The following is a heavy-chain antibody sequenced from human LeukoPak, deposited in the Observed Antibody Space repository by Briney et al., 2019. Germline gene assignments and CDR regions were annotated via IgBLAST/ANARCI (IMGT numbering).Heavy chain of an antibody. CDR3: ARNFDSVTSALAY. D-gene: IGHD3-16*01. CDR1: GFTFSNYN. J-gene: IGHJ4*02. CDR2: ISSSGRYI. V-gene: IGHV3-21*01. Sequence: PGGSLRLSCAASGFTFSNYNMNWVRQAPGKGLEWVSSISSSGRYIYYADSVKGRFTISRDNAKNSLFLQMNSLRAEDTAVYLCARNFDSVTSALAYWGQGSLVTVSS.